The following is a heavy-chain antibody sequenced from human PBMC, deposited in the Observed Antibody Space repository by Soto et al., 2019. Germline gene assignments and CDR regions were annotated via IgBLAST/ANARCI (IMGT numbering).Heavy chain of an antibody. CDR2: ISSNGGST. Sequence: EVQLVESGGGLVQPGGSLRLSCAASGFTFSSYAMHWVRQAPGKGLEYVSAISSNGGSTYYANSVKGRFTISRDNSKNTLYLQMVSLRADDMAVYYCARGTGRYDFWCGYPSFDYWGQGTLVTVSS. V-gene: IGHV3-64*01. CDR3: ARGTGRYDFWCGYPSFDY. J-gene: IGHJ4*02. CDR1: GFTFSSYA. D-gene: IGHD3-3*01.